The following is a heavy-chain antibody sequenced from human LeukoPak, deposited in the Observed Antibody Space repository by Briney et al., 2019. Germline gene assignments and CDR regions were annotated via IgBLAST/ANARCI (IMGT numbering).Heavy chain of an antibody. V-gene: IGHV3-48*01. D-gene: IGHD3-3*01. CDR3: ARGYDFWSDPKLH. Sequence: GGSLRLSCAASGFTFSSYSMNWVRQAPGKGLEWVSYISSSSSTIYYADSVKGRFTISRDNAKNSLYLQMNSLRAEDTAVYYCARGYDFWSDPKLHWGQGTLVTVSS. CDR2: ISSSSSTI. CDR1: GFTFSSYS. J-gene: IGHJ4*02.